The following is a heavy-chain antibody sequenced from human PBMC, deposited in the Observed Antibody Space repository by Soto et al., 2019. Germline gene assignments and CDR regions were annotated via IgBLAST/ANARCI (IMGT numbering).Heavy chain of an antibody. CDR3: ARGTYYDFWSSSGMDV. CDR1: GGSISSYY. V-gene: IGHV4-59*01. CDR2: IYYSGST. D-gene: IGHD3-3*01. Sequence: SETLSLTCTVSGGSISSYYRSWIRQPPGKGLEWIGYIYYSGSTNYNPSLKSRVTISVDTSKNQFSLKLSSVTAADTAVYYCARGTYYDFWSSSGMDVWGQGTTVTVSS. J-gene: IGHJ6*02.